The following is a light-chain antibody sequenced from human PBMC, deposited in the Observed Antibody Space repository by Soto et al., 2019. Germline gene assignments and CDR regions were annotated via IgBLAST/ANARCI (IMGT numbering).Light chain of an antibody. Sequence: QSALTQPRSVSGSPGQSVTISCTGTSSDVGGYNYVSWYQQHPGKAPKRMIYDVSKRPSGVPDRFSVSKSGNTASVAISGLQSEDEADYYCCSYAGNYTLLFGGGTKVTVL. V-gene: IGLV2-11*01. J-gene: IGLJ2*01. CDR3: CSYAGNYTLL. CDR2: DVS. CDR1: SSDVGGYNY.